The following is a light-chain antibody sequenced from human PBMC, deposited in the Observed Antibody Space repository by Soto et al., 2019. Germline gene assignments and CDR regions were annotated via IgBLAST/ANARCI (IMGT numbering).Light chain of an antibody. Sequence: IGLTQSPATLSVSTGERATLSCRASQSVSSNLAWYQQKPGQAPRLLIYGASTRATGIPARFSGSGSGTEFTLTISSLQSEDFAVYYCQQYYDWPITFGQGTRLEIK. J-gene: IGKJ5*01. CDR2: GAS. CDR1: QSVSSN. CDR3: QQYYDWPIT. V-gene: IGKV3-15*01.